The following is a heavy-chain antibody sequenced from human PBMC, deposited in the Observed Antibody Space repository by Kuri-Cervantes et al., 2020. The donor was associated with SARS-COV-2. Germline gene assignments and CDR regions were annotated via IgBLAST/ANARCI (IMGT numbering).Heavy chain of an antibody. Sequence: GESLKISCAASGFTFSTYAMHWVRQAPGKGLEWVAIISYDGSNKYFADSVKGRFTISRDNSKNTLYLQMNSLRAEDTAMYYCAKDLTFVVAAPAVIRATKALPITWGQGTLVTVSS. CDR1: GFTFSTYA. CDR2: ISYDGSNK. J-gene: IGHJ5*02. D-gene: IGHD2-2*02. V-gene: IGHV3-30-3*01. CDR3: AKDLTFVVAAPAVIRATKALPIT.